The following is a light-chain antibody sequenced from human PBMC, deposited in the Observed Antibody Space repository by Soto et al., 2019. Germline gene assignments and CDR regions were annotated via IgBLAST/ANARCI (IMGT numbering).Light chain of an antibody. Sequence: IVLTQSHGTLSLSPGARATLSCRASQNIYSNIAWYQQRRGQAPRLLIYRASTRATGVPARFSGSGSGTEFTLTISSLQSEDFTVYSCLQYHNLWAFGQGTKVDIK. CDR2: RAS. CDR1: QNIYSN. J-gene: IGKJ1*01. V-gene: IGKV3-15*01. CDR3: LQYHNLWA.